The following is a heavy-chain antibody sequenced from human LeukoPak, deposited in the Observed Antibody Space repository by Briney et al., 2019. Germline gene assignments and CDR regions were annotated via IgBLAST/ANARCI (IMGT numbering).Heavy chain of an antibody. CDR2: ISYDGSNK. V-gene: IGHV3-30*18. D-gene: IGHD6-6*01. CDR3: AKDFVAARLGRYAFDI. CDR1: GFTFSSYG. J-gene: IGHJ3*02. Sequence: GGSLRLSCAASGFTFSSYGMHWVRQAPGKGLEWVAVISYDGSNKYYADSVKGRFTISRDNSKNTLYLQMNSLRAEDTAVYYCAKDFVAARLGRYAFDIWGQGTMVTVSS.